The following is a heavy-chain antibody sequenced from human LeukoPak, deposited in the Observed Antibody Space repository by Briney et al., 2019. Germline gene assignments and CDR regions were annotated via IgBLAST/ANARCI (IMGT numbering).Heavy chain of an antibody. J-gene: IGHJ4*02. V-gene: IGHV4-39*01. CDR1: GVSISSSINY. CDR3: ARLQGRNSYGFGDTSSGIIDY. D-gene: IGHD5-18*01. CDR2: IYYSGST. Sequence: KPSETLSLTCTVSGVSISSSINYWGWIRQPPGKGLEWIGSIYYSGSTYYNPSLKSRVTISVDTSKNQFSLKLSSVTAADTAVYYCARLQGRNSYGFGDTSSGIIDYWGQGTLVTVSS.